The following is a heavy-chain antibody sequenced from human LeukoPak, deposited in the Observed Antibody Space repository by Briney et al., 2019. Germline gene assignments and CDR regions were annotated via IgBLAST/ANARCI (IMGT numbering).Heavy chain of an antibody. V-gene: IGHV3-74*01. J-gene: IGHJ4*02. D-gene: IGHD1-20*01. Sequence: PGGSLRLSCAASGFTFSSYWMHWVRQAPGKGLVWVSRINTDGSSTYYADSVKGRFTISRDNAKNTLYLQMNTLRAEDTAVYYCARDQGYNWNQLLYYFDYWGQGTLVTVSS. CDR2: INTDGSST. CDR3: ARDQGYNWNQLLYYFDY. CDR1: GFTFSSYW.